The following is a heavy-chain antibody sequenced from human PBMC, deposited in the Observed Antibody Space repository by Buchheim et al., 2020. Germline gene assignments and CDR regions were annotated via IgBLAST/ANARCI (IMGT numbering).Heavy chain of an antibody. J-gene: IGHJ4*02. CDR1: GFTFSNYS. CDR3: ARVMVRGVLFDY. V-gene: IGHV3-21*01. D-gene: IGHD3-10*01. CDR2: ISSSSSYI. Sequence: EVQLVESGGGLVKPGGSLRLSCAASGFTFSNYSMNWVRQAPGKGLEWVSSISSSSSYISYADSLKGRFTISRGNAKNSLYLQMNSLRAEDTAVYYCARVMVRGVLFDYWGQGTL.